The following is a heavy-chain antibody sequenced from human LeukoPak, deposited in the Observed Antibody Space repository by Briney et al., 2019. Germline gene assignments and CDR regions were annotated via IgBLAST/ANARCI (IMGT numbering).Heavy chain of an antibody. J-gene: IGHJ4*02. CDR2: INHSGST. V-gene: IGHV4-34*01. Sequence: SETLSLTCAVYGGSFSGYYWSWIRQPPGKGLEWIGEINHSGSTNYNPSLKSRVTISVDTSKNQFSLKLSSVTAADTAVYYCARGRVYDYVWGSYRKYYYFDYWGQGTLVTVSS. CDR3: ARGRVYDYVWGSYRKYYYFDY. D-gene: IGHD3-16*02. CDR1: GGSFSGYY.